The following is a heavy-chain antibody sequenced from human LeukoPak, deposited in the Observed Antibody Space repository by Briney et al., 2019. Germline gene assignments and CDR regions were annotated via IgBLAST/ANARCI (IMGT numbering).Heavy chain of an antibody. CDR2: INPSGGST. CDR3: AREGYCSGGRCYSGRNFDL. V-gene: IGHV1-46*01. D-gene: IGHD2-15*01. Sequence: ASVKVSCKASGYTFTTYYMRWVRQAPGQGLEWMGIINPSGGSTSYAQKFQGRVTMTRDTSASTLYMELSSLRSEDTAVYYCAREGYCSGGRCYSGRNFDLWGRGTLVTVSS. CDR1: GYTFTTYY. J-gene: IGHJ2*01.